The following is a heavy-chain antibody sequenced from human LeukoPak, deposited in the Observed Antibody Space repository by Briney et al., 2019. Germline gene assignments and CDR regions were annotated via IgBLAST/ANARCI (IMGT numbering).Heavy chain of an antibody. J-gene: IGHJ4*02. CDR1: GFTFSSYP. CDR3: AKDREGATTDYFDY. Sequence: GGSLRLSCEASGFTFSSYPVSWVRQAPGRGLEWVSAISENGGTANYADSAKGRFTISRDNSKNTLYLQMNSLRAEDTAVYYCAKDREGATTDYFDYWGQGTLVTVSS. D-gene: IGHD1-26*01. V-gene: IGHV3-23*01. CDR2: ISENGGTA.